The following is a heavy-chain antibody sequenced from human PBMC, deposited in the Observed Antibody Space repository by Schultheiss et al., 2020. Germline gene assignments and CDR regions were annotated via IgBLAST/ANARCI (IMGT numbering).Heavy chain of an antibody. J-gene: IGHJ4*02. D-gene: IGHD3-10*01. CDR1: GFTFSSYA. Sequence: GGSLRLSCAASGFTFSSYALSWVRQAPGKGLELVGRIKSKTDGGTTDYAAPVKGRFTISRDNSKNTLYLQMSSLRAEDTALYYCVKVGRGSVRGDYWGQGDPVTVSS. V-gene: IGHV3-15*05. CDR2: IKSKTDGGTT. CDR3: VKVGRGSVRGDY.